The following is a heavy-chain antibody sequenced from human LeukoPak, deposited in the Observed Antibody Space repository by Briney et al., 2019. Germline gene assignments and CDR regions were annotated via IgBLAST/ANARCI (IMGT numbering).Heavy chain of an antibody. D-gene: IGHD1-26*01. J-gene: IGHJ4*02. V-gene: IGHV1-2*06. CDR3: ARDYSGSYTH. CDR2: IHPNSGDT. Sequence: ASAKVSCKASGYTFTVYYIHWVRQAPGQGLEWMGLIHPNSGDTYYAQKFRGRVTMTRDTSITTAYVELDRLTSDDTAVYYCARDYSGSYTHWAQGTLVTISS. CDR1: GYTFTVYY.